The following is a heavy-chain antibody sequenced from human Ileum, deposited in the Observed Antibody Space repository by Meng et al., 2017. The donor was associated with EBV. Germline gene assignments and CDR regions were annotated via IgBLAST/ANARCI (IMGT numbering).Heavy chain of an antibody. Sequence: VLLNDSGPGLVMPSETLSLTCSDSGGSVSSNDYHWSWIRQPPGKGLEWIGCMYDSENAKYNPSLNSRVTISIDTTRNHFVLKLTSVTAADTAVYYCAYYFVGRGGPGSWGQGTLVTVSS. CDR1: GGSVSSNDYH. CDR2: MYDSENA. D-gene: IGHD3-9*01. V-gene: IGHV4-61*03. CDR3: AYYFVGRGGPGS. J-gene: IGHJ5*02.